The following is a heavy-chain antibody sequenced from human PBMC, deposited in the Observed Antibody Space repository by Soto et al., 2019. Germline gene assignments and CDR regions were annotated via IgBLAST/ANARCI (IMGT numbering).Heavy chain of an antibody. J-gene: IGHJ4*02. Sequence: EVQLLESGGGLVQPGGSLRLSCAASGFTFSSYAMSWVRQAPGKGLEWVSAISGSGGSTYYADSVKGRFTISRDNSKNPLYLQMNSLRAEDTAVYYCAKFAHYYDSSGYYYPTYYFDYWGQGTLVTVSS. V-gene: IGHV3-23*01. CDR3: AKFAHYYDSSGYYYPTYYFDY. D-gene: IGHD3-22*01. CDR1: GFTFSSYA. CDR2: ISGSGGST.